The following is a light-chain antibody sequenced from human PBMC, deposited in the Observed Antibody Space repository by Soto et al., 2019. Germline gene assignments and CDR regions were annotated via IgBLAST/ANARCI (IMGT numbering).Light chain of an antibody. Sequence: TQPASGSECTERSFTNPCTEKSSDVGSYNLVSWYQQHPGKAPKLMIYEGSKRPSGVSNRFSGSKSGNTASLTISGLQAQDEADYHCCSYAGSSTYVCATEPKVTAL. J-gene: IGLJ1*01. CDR3: CSYAGSSTYV. CDR1: SSDVGSYNL. V-gene: IGLV2-23*01. CDR2: EGS.